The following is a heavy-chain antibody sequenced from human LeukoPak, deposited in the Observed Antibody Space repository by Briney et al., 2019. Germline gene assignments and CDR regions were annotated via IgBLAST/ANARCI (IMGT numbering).Heavy chain of an antibody. V-gene: IGHV1-3*01. CDR1: GYTFTSYA. CDR3: ARVDGYNLLFDY. J-gene: IGHJ4*02. D-gene: IGHD5-24*01. Sequence: GASVKVSCKASGYTFTSYAMHWVRQAPGQRLEWMGWINAGNGNTKYSQKFQGRVTITRDTSASTAYMELSSLRSEDTVVYYCARVDGYNLLFDYWGQGTLVTVSS. CDR2: INAGNGNT.